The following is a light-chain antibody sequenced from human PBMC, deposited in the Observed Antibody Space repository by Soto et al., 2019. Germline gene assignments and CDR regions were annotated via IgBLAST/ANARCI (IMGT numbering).Light chain of an antibody. V-gene: IGKV1-5*01. CDR2: DVS. CDR1: QDISGW. CDR3: KQYNVYYS. J-gene: IGKJ2*03. Sequence: DIQMTQSPPTLPASAGDRVTITCRASQDISGWLAWYQQKPGKAPELLIYDVSTLQSGVPSRFSGTGSGTEFTLTISSLQPEVFAIYYGKQYNVYYSFGKGTKVEIK.